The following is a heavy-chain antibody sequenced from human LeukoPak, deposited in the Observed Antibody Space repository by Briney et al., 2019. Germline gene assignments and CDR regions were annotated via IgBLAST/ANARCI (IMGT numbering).Heavy chain of an antibody. CDR1: GGSISSSSYY. Sequence: SETLSLTCTVSGGSISSSSYYWGWIRQPPGKGLEWIGSIYYSGSTYYNPSLKSRVTISVDTSKNQFSLKLSSVTAADTAVYYRARFGYSSGWVYYYYMDVWGKGTTVTVSS. D-gene: IGHD6-19*01. CDR3: ARFGYSSGWVYYYYMDV. V-gene: IGHV4-39*01. J-gene: IGHJ6*03. CDR2: IYYSGST.